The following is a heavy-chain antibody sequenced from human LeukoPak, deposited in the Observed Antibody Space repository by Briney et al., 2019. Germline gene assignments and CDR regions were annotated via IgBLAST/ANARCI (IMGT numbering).Heavy chain of an antibody. V-gene: IGHV4-59*01. CDR2: VSDTGKT. D-gene: IGHD3-22*01. CDR1: GASLSSYY. CDR3: ATGYYEPFAT. Sequence: SETLSLTCSVSGASLSSYYWDCLRQSPGKGLEWIGYVSDTGKTDSNPSLKSRVTISLDMSKKQFSLRLRSVTAAHSAVYYCATGYYEPFATWGPGILVTVSS. J-gene: IGHJ5*02.